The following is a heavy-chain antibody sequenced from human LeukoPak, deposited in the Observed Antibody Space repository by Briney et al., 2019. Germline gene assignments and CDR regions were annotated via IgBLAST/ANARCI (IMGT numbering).Heavy chain of an antibody. J-gene: IGHJ6*03. V-gene: IGHV3-21*01. D-gene: IGHD1-26*01. Sequence: GGPLRLSCAASGFTFSSYSMNWVRQAPGKGLEWVSSISSSSSYIYYADSVKGRFTISRDNAKNSLYLQMNSLRAEDTAVYYCARDPGRYYMDVWGKGTTVTVSS. CDR2: ISSSSSYI. CDR1: GFTFSSYS. CDR3: ARDPGRYYMDV.